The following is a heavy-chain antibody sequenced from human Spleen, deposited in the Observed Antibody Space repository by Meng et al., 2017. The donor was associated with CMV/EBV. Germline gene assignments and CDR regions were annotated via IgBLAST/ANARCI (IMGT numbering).Heavy chain of an antibody. Sequence: GGSLRLSCAASGFTFDDYTMHWVRQAPGKGLEWVSVIYSGGSSRFYADSVKGRFTISRDNSKNTLYLQMNSLRAEDTAVYYCAKEEGSTSWYFYFYGMDVWGQGTTVTVSS. CDR3: AKEEGSTSWYFYFYGMDV. V-gene: IGHV3-23*03. CDR1: GFTFDDYT. CDR2: IYSGGSSR. D-gene: IGHD6-13*01. J-gene: IGHJ6*02.